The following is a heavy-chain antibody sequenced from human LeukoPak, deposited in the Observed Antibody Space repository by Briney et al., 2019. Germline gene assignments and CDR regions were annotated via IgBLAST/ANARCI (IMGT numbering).Heavy chain of an antibody. Sequence: SETLSLTCTVSGGSISSYYWSWIRQPPGKGLEWIGYIYYSGSTNYNPSLKSRVTISVDTSKNQFSLKLSSVTAADTAVYYCARGPCYGSGSYWVPGAYPYFDYWGQGTLVTVSS. CDR2: IYYSGST. D-gene: IGHD3-10*01. V-gene: IGHV4-59*01. J-gene: IGHJ4*02. CDR3: ARGPCYGSGSYWVPGAYPYFDY. CDR1: GGSISSYY.